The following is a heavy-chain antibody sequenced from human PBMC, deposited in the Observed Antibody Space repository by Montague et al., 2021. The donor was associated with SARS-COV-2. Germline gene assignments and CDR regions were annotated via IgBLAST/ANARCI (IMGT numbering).Heavy chain of an antibody. V-gene: IGHV6-1*01. J-gene: IGHJ6*02. CDR2: TRHRLKWNN. Sequence: CAISGDSVAVVDVSCKWDGHTPELRFHQQLGTRHRLKWNNDYAVSVRGRVTINPDTSKNQFSLQLNSVTPEDTAIYYCTSGREGNYNVMDVWGQGTTVTVSS. CDR1: GDSVAVVDVS. CDR3: TSGREGNYNVMDV. D-gene: IGHD1-1*01.